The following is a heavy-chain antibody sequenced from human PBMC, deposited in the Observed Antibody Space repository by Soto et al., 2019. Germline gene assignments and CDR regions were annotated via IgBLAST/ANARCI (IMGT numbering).Heavy chain of an antibody. CDR1: GYTFTSYY. Sequence: ASVKVSCKASGYTFTSYYMHWVRQAPGQGLEWMVIINPSGGSTSYAQKFQGRVTMTRDTSTSTVYMEVSSLRSEDKAVYYCARVRRSSGYYYGYWGQGTPVTVSS. CDR3: ARVRRSSGYYYGY. D-gene: IGHD3-22*01. J-gene: IGHJ4*02. V-gene: IGHV1-46*01. CDR2: INPSGGST.